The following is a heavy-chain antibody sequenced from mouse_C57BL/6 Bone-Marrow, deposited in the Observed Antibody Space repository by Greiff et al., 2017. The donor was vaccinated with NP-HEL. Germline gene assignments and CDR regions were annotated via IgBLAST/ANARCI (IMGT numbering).Heavy chain of an antibody. V-gene: IGHV7-1*01. CDR3: ARDAWGDESWFAY. CDR2: SRNKANDYTT. CDR1: GFTFSDFY. Sequence: EVKLVESGGGLVQSGRSLRLSCATSGFTFSDFYMEWVRQAPGKGLEWIAASRNKANDYTTEYSASVKGRFIVSRDTSQSILYLQMNALRAEDTAIYYCARDAWGDESWFAYWGQGTLVTVSA. J-gene: IGHJ3*01.